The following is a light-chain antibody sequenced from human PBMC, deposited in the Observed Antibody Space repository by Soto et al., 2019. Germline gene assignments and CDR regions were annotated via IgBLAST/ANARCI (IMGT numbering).Light chain of an antibody. CDR2: DVT. Sequence: QSALTQPPSASGSRGQSVAISCTGTSSGVGAFDYVSWYQHHPGKVPKLLIYDVTKRPSGVPDRFSGSKSGNTASLTVSGLQAEDEADYYCSSYAGSNNWVFGGGTQLTVL. CDR1: SSGVGAFDY. CDR3: SSYAGSNNWV. V-gene: IGLV2-8*01. J-gene: IGLJ3*02.